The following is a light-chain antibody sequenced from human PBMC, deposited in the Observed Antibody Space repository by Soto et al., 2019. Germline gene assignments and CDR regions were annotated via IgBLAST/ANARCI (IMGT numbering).Light chain of an antibody. V-gene: IGKV3-15*01. CDR3: QQYNNWTPFT. CDR1: QSVSSS. CDR2: GAS. J-gene: IGKJ3*01. Sequence: EIVMTQSPATLSVSPGERVTLSCRASQSVSSSLAWYQQKPGQAPRLLIYGASTKATGIPARFSGSGSGTEFTLTISRLQSEDFAVYYCQQYNNWTPFTFGPGTKVDIK.